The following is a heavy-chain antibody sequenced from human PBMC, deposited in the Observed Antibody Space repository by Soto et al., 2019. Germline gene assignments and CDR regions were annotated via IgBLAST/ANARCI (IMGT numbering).Heavy chain of an antibody. D-gene: IGHD2-2*01. Sequence: EVQLVESGGGLVQPGGSLRLSCAASGFTFSSYSRNWVRQATAKGLEWVSYISSSSITIYYADSVKGRFTISRDNAKNSLYLQMNRLRAEDTAVYYCARDEIVVPASIVNYFDYWGQGTLVTVSS. CDR3: ARDEIVVPASIVNYFDY. V-gene: IGHV3-48*01. CDR1: GFTFSSYS. CDR2: ISSSSITI. J-gene: IGHJ4*02.